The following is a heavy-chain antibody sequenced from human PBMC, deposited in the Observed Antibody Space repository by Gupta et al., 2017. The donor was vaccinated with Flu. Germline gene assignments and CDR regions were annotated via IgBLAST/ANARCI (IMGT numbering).Heavy chain of an antibody. CDR2: INPKNGGT. CDR3: ARQGETGF. V-gene: IGHV1-2*02. CDR1: GDPFTDDY. Sequence: QVRLVQSGAAAQKPGASLKVSCKASGDPFTDDYIHWVRHAPGQVLEWMGWINPKNGGTNYAQKFQGRVTLTRDTSFNTAYMELSSLKSDDTAVYYCARQGETGFWGQGTLVTVPS. J-gene: IGHJ4*02. D-gene: IGHD1-14*01.